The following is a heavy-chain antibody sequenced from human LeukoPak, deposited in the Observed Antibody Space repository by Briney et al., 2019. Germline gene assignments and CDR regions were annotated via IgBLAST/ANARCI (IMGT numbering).Heavy chain of an antibody. CDR3: ARSGGVGYFDY. CDR1: GGSINSGDYY. J-gene: IGHJ4*02. V-gene: IGHV4-31*03. D-gene: IGHD3-10*01. Sequence: SQTLSLTCTVSGGSINSGDYYWSWIRQLPGKGLEWIGYIYYSGSTYYPPSLRSRVTISVDTSKNQFSLKLSSVTAADTAVYYCARSGGVGYFDYWGQGTLVTVSS. CDR2: IYYSGST.